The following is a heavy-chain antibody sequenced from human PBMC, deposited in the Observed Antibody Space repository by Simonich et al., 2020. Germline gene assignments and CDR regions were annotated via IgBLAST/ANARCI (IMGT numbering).Heavy chain of an antibody. D-gene: IGHD1-26*01. CDR3: AREGAGNDAFDI. Sequence: QVQLVESGGGVVQPGRSLRLSCAASGFPFSSYALHWVRQAPGKGRGWGGVISYDGINKYDADSVKGRFTISRDNSKNTLYLQMNSLRAEDTAVYYCAREGAGNDAFDIWGQGTMVTVSS. CDR2: ISYDGINK. V-gene: IGHV3-30*07. J-gene: IGHJ3*02. CDR1: GFPFSSYA.